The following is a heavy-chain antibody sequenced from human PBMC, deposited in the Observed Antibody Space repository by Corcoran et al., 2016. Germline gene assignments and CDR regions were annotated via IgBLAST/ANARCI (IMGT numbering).Heavy chain of an antibody. CDR2: IYYSGST. CDR3: ARECLVGETDY. D-gene: IGHD6-6*01. Sequence: QVQLQESGPGLVKPSETLSLTCTVSGGSISSYYWSWIRQPPGKGLEWIGYIYYSGSTNYNPSLKSRVTISVDTSKNQFSLKLSSVTAADTAVYYCARECLVGETDYWGQGTLVTVSS. J-gene: IGHJ4*02. CDR1: GGSISSYY. V-gene: IGHV4-59*01.